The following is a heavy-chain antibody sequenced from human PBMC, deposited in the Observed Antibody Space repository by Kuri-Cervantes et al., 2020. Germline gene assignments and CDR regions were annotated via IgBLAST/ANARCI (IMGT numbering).Heavy chain of an antibody. CDR1: GFTFSSYG. J-gene: IGHJ5*02. D-gene: IGHD3-10*01. Sequence: GESLKISCAASGFTFSSYGMHWVRQAPGKGLEWVAVIWYDGSNKYYADSVKGRFTISRDNAKNSLYLQMHSLTAEDTAVYYCANSWGSGSHTGSWGQGTLVTVSS. CDR3: ANSWGSGSHTGS. V-gene: IGHV3-33*03. CDR2: IWYDGSNK.